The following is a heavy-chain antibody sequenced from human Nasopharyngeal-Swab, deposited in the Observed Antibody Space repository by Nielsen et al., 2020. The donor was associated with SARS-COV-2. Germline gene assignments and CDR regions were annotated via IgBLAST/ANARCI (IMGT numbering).Heavy chain of an antibody. CDR3: ARRAARDGYNYEVDP. V-gene: IGHV5-51*01. J-gene: IGHJ5*02. Sequence: GGSLRLSCKGSGYSFTSYWIGWVRQMPGKGLEWMGSIYPGNSDTRYSPAFHGRVTMSAAKSINTAYLQWTSLRASDTAVYFCARRAARDGYNYEVDPWGQGTLVTVSS. D-gene: IGHD5-24*01. CDR1: GYSFTSYW. CDR2: IYPGNSDT.